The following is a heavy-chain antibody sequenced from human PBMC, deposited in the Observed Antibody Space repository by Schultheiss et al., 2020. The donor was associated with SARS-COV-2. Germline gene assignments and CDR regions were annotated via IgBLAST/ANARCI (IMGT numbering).Heavy chain of an antibody. Sequence: SETLSLTCTVSGGSISSYYWSWIRQPAGKGLEWIGRIYTSGSTNYNPTLKSRVTLSVDTSKNQFSLKLSSVTAGDTAVYYCARAGIAAGEAFDIWGQGTMVTVSS. CDR1: GGSISSYY. V-gene: IGHV4-4*07. D-gene: IGHD6-13*01. J-gene: IGHJ3*02. CDR3: ARAGIAAGEAFDI. CDR2: IYTSGST.